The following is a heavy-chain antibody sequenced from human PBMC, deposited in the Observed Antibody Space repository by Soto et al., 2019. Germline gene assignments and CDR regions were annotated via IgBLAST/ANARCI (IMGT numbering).Heavy chain of an antibody. CDR1: GYTFTGYY. CDR3: AREYSSSTHVDY. V-gene: IGHV1-2*02. Sequence: ASVKVSCKASGYTFTGYYMHLVRQAPGQGLEXMGWXNXNXGXTXYXXXXQGRVTMTRDTSISTAYMELSRLRSDDTAVYYCAREYSSSTHVDYWGQGTLVTVSS. J-gene: IGHJ4*02. CDR2: XNXNXGXT. D-gene: IGHD6-6*01.